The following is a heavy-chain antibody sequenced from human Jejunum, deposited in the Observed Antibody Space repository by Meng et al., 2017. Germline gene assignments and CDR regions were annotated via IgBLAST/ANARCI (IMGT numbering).Heavy chain of an antibody. D-gene: IGHD3-10*01. CDR3: ARYGSGSSGHDY. CDR2: INTNTGNP. V-gene: IGHV7-4-1*02. Sequence: ASVKVSCKASGYTFTSYHMNWVRQAPGQGLECMGVINTNTGNPMYAQAFTGRFVFSLDTAVSTAYLLINSLQPEDTAVYYCARYGSGSSGHDYWGQGTLVTVSS. CDR1: GYTFTSYH. J-gene: IGHJ4*02.